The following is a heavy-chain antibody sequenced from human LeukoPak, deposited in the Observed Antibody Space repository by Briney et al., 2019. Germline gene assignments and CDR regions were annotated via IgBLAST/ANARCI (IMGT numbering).Heavy chain of an antibody. D-gene: IGHD6-13*01. J-gene: IGHJ4*02. V-gene: IGHV4-4*02. CDR2: IYYSGST. CDR1: GGSIGASINSPNW. Sequence: PSGTLSLTCAVSGGSIGASINSPNWWSWVRQPPGKGLEWIGYIYYSGSTNYNPSLKSRVTISVDTSKNQFSLKLSSVTAADTAVYYCARGILSSSWYPHFDYWGQGTLVTVSS. CDR3: ARGILSSSWYPHFDY.